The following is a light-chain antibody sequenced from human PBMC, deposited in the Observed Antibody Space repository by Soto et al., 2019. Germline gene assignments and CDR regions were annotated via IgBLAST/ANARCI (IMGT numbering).Light chain of an antibody. Sequence: HSNLSASVGDRVTITCLVSQTISTYLAWYQQKPGRAPKLLIYDASDLEGGVPSRFSGSGSGTEFTLTISSLQPDDFATYYCQQYGSYSSWPFGQGTKVDI. CDR2: DAS. J-gene: IGKJ1*01. V-gene: IGKV1-5*01. CDR1: QTISTY. CDR3: QQYGSYSSWP.